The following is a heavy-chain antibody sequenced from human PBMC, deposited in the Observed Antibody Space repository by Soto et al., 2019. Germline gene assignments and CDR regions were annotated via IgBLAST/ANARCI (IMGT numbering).Heavy chain of an antibody. CDR3: ARAITKESNTYYDFWSGYPYYYYYGMDV. CDR1: GGSISSGGYS. J-gene: IGHJ6*02. Sequence: SETLSLTCAVSGGSISSGGYSWSWIRQPPGKGLEWIGYIYHSGSTYYNPSLKSRVTISVDRSKNQFSLKLSSVTAADTAVYYCARAITKESNTYYDFWSGYPYYYYYGMDVWGQGTTVTV. CDR2: IYHSGST. D-gene: IGHD3-3*01. V-gene: IGHV4-30-2*01.